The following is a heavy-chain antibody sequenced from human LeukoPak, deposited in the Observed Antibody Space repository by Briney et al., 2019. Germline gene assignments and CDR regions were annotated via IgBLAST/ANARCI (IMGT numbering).Heavy chain of an antibody. CDR1: GFTFSSYW. V-gene: IGHV3-7*01. D-gene: IGHD1-26*01. CDR2: IKQDGSEK. CDR3: ARVWSGSYYALGYFDY. Sequence: PGGSLRVSCAASGFTFSSYWMSWVRQAPGKGLEWVANIKQDGSEKYYVDSVKGRFTISRDNAKNSLYLQMNSLRAEDTAVYYCARVWSGSYYALGYFDYWGQGTLVTVSS. J-gene: IGHJ4*02.